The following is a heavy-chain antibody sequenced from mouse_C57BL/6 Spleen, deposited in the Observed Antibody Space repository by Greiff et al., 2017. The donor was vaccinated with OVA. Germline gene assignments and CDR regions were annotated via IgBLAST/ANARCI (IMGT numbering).Heavy chain of an antibody. Sequence: EVQLVESGGGLVKPGGSLKLSCAASGFTFSDYGMRWVRQAPEKGLEWVAYISSGSSTIYYADTVKGRFTISRDNAKNTLFLQKTSLRSEDTAMYYCARPPYYYGSSYAMDYWGQGTSVTVSS. J-gene: IGHJ4*01. V-gene: IGHV5-17*01. CDR3: ARPPYYYGSSYAMDY. D-gene: IGHD1-1*01. CDR1: GFTFSDYG. CDR2: ISSGSSTI.